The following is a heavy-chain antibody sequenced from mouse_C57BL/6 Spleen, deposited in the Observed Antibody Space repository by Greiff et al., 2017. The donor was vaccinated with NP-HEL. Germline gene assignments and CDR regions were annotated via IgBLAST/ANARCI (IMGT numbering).Heavy chain of an antibody. CDR2: INPSNGGT. Sequence: QVQLKQPGTELVKPGASVKLSCKASGYTFTSYWMHWVKQRPGQGLEWIGNINPSNGGTNYNEKFKSKATLTVDKSSSTAYMQLSSLTSEDSAVYYCARPGNGNLLWFAYWGQGTLVTVSA. J-gene: IGHJ3*01. D-gene: IGHD2-1*01. CDR1: GYTFTSYW. V-gene: IGHV1-53*01. CDR3: ARPGNGNLLWFAY.